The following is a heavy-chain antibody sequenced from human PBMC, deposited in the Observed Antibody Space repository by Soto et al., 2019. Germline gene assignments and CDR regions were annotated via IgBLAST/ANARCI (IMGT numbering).Heavy chain of an antibody. CDR3: AKGDRGYCSGGSCYLGDY. CDR1: GFTFRNYA. CDR2: VSNGGGST. Sequence: EVQLLESGGGLVQPGGSLRLSCAASGFTFRNYAMNWVRQAPGKGLEWVSAVSNGGGSTYYADSVKGRFTISRDNSKNTXXLQVKRLGADDTAVYYCAKGDRGYCSGGSCYLGDYWGQGTLVTVSS. D-gene: IGHD2-15*01. J-gene: IGHJ4*02. V-gene: IGHV3-23*01.